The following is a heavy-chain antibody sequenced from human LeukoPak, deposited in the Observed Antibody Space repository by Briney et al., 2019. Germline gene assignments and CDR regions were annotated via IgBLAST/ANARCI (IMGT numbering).Heavy chain of an antibody. V-gene: IGHV3-23*01. CDR3: AKGGYPAKFYHMDV. Sequence: LPGGTLRLSCSASGFTFTTYGMNWVRQAPGKGLEWVSAISGGARDIYYADSVKGRFTTSRDNSKNTLYLQMNSLRAEDTAVYYCAKGGYPAKFYHMDVWGKGTTVTISS. CDR2: ISGGARDI. D-gene: IGHD3-16*02. J-gene: IGHJ6*03. CDR1: GFTFTTYG.